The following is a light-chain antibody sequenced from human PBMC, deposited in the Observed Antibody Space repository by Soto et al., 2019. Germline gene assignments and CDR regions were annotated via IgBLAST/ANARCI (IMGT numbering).Light chain of an antibody. Sequence: EIVLTQSPGTLSLSPGERATLSCGASQSVSSNYLAWYQQKPGRAPRLLISGASTGATGIPARFSGSGSGTEFTLTISRLEPEDFAVYYCQQYGSSPITFGQGTRLEIK. CDR3: QQYGSSPIT. J-gene: IGKJ5*01. CDR1: QSVSSNY. CDR2: GAS. V-gene: IGKV3-20*01.